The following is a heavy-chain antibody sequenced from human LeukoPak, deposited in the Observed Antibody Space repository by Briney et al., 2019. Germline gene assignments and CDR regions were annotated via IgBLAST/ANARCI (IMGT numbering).Heavy chain of an antibody. V-gene: IGHV3-23*01. Sequence: GGSLRLSCAASGFTFSGYAMSWVRQAPGKGLEWVSAISGSGGSTYYADSVKGRFSLSRDNSKNTLYLQMNSLRAEDTAVYHRAKPLFEAARSWGQGTLVTASS. J-gene: IGHJ5*02. CDR3: AKPLFEAARS. CDR1: GFTFSGYA. CDR2: ISGSGGST. D-gene: IGHD6-6*01.